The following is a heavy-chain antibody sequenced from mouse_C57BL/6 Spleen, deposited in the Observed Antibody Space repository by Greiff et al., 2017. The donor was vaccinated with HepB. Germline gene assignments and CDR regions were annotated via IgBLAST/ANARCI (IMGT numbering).Heavy chain of an antibody. V-gene: IGHV1-76*01. J-gene: IGHJ3*01. Sequence: QVQLKESGAELVRPGASVKLSCKASGYTFTDYYINWVKQRPGQGLEWIARIYPGSGNTYYNEKFKGKATLTAEKSSSTAYMQLSSLTSEDSAVYFCARGTWYWGQGTLVTVSA. D-gene: IGHD2-14*01. CDR1: GYTFTDYY. CDR3: ARGTWY. CDR2: IYPGSGNT.